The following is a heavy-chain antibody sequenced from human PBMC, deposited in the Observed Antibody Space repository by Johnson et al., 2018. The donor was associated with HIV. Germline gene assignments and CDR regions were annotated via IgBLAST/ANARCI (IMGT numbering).Heavy chain of an antibody. Sequence: GGTTNYADSVKGRFTISRDNSKNTLYLQMNSLRAEDTAVYYCARARAGDAFDIWGQGTMVTVSS. CDR3: ARARAGDAFDI. V-gene: IGHV3-53*01. D-gene: IGHD6-13*01. J-gene: IGHJ3*02. CDR2: GGTT.